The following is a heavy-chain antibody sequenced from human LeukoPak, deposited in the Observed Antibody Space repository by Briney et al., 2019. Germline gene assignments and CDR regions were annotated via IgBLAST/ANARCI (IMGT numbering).Heavy chain of an antibody. CDR1: GYTFTNYY. CDR2: ISPSGSST. D-gene: IGHD3-16*01. CDR3: ARAKYVEDAFDI. J-gene: IGHJ3*02. V-gene: IGHV1-46*01. Sequence: ASVKVSCKASGYTFTNYYMHWVRQAPGQGLEWMGIISPSGSSTTYAQKFQGRVTMTRDMSTSTVYMELSSLRSEDTAVYYCARAKYVEDAFDIWGQGTMVTVSS.